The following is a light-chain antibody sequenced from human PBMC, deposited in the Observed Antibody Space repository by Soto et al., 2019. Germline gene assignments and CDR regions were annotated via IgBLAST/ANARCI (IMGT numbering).Light chain of an antibody. CDR3: QQYGTSPRT. V-gene: IGKV3-20*01. CDR1: QSVSSNY. J-gene: IGKJ5*01. CDR2: GAS. Sequence: IVLTQSPDTLSLSPGERATLSCRASQSVSSNYLAWYQQKPGQAPRLFIYGASSRATGIPDRFSGSGSGTDFTLTISRLEPEDFAVYICQQYGTSPRTFGQGTRLEIK.